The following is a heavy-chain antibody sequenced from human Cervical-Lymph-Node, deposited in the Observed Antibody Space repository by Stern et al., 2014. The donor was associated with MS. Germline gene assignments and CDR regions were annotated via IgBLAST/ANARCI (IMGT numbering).Heavy chain of an antibody. J-gene: IGHJ4*02. V-gene: IGHV1-46*04. D-gene: IGHD5-18*01. CDR1: GYTFINFY. Sequence: VQLVESGAEVKKPGASVKVSCKATGYTFINFYMHWVRQAPGQGLEWMGIINPSDGSTSYAQTLQGRVTMTRDTSTNTFYMELCSLRSEDTAVYYCAREHTAMGFGFWGQGTLVTVSS. CDR3: AREHTAMGFGF. CDR2: INPSDGST.